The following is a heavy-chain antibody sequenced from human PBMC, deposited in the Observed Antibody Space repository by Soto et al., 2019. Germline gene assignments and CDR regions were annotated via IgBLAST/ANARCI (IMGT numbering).Heavy chain of an antibody. Sequence: GGSLRLSCAASGLTVSSNYLGWVRQAPGKGLEWVSVIYSGGSTYYADSVKGRFTISRDISKNSVYLQMNSLRDEDTAVYYCARSRSMITPFYFDCRGQGT. CDR2: IYSGGST. CDR3: ARSRSMITPFYFDC. J-gene: IGHJ4*02. V-gene: IGHV3-66*01. D-gene: IGHD3-16*01. CDR1: GLTVSSNY.